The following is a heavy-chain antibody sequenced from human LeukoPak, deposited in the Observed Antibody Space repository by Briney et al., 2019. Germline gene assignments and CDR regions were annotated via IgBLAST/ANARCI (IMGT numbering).Heavy chain of an antibody. J-gene: IGHJ4*02. V-gene: IGHV2-5*02. CDR2: IYWDSDK. CDR3: VHFTCSYGSGLY. CDR1: GFSLSTSRVR. D-gene: IGHD3-10*01. Sequence: SRPTLLNPTQTLTLTCSFSGFSLSTSRVRVSWIHQPPGKALEWLALIYWDSDKPHSPSLESSLTITKDTTKNQVVLTITNIDPVDTATYYCVHFTCSYGSGLYWGQGILVTVSS.